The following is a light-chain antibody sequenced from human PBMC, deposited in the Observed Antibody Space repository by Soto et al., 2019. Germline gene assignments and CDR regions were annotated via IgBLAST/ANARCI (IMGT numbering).Light chain of an antibody. J-gene: IGKJ4*01. CDR1: QSVSSSY. CDR3: QQYGSSPLT. CDR2: GAS. Sequence: EIELTQSPGTLSLSPGERATLSCRASQSVSSSYLAWYQQKLGQAPRLLIYGASSRATGIPDRFTGSGSETDFTLTISRLEPEDFAVYYCQQYGSSPLTFGGGTKVEIK. V-gene: IGKV3-20*01.